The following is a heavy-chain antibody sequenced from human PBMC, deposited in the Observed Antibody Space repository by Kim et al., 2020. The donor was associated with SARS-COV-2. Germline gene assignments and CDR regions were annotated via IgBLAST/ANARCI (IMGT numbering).Heavy chain of an antibody. CDR3: ARVRGGANDY. D-gene: IGHD3-16*01. CDR2: RTI. J-gene: IGHJ4*02. Sequence: RTIYDADSGEGRFTISRDNAKNSLYLQMNSLGAEDTAVYYCARVRGGANDYWGQGTLVTVSS. V-gene: IGHV3-48*01.